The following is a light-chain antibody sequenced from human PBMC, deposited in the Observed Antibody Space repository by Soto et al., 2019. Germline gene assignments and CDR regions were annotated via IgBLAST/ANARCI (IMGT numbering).Light chain of an antibody. CDR3: QQYDSFPWT. CDR2: EAS. J-gene: IGKJ1*01. Sequence: DIQMTQSPSTLSASIGDRVTITCRVSQSVNNWLAWYQQKPGKAPNLLIYEASTLDGGVPSRFSGSGSGTKFPLTISSLQSDDFATYYCQQYDSFPWTFGQGTRVDFK. V-gene: IGKV1-5*03. CDR1: QSVNNW.